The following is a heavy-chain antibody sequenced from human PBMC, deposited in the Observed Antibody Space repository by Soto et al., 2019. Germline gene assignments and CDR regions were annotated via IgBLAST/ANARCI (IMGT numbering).Heavy chain of an antibody. Sequence: QVQLVESGGGVVQPGRSLRLSCAASGFTFSSYGMHWVRQAPGKGLEWVAVIWYDGSNKYYADSVKGRFTISRDNSKNTLYLQMNSLRAEDTAVYYCARAGVILEPNWCDPWGQGTLVTVSS. V-gene: IGHV3-33*01. CDR1: GFTFSSYG. D-gene: IGHD1-1*01. J-gene: IGHJ5*02. CDR3: ARAGVILEPNWCDP. CDR2: IWYDGSNK.